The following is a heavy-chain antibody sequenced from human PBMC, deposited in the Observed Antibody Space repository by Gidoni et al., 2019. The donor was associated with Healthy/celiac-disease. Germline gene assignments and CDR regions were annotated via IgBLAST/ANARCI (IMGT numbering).Heavy chain of an antibody. D-gene: IGHD2-2*01. CDR3: AKNADGHVVVVPGYYYYGMDV. V-gene: IGHV3-23*01. Sequence: EVQLLESGGGWVQTGGSLSLSSAAGGLPFRCYTMHRVRQAPGKGLEWVSAISGSGGSTFYADSVKGRFTISRDNSKNTLYLQMNSLRAEDTAVYYCAKNADGHVVVVPGYYYYGMDVWGQGTTVTVSS. CDR1: GLPFRCYT. J-gene: IGHJ6*02. CDR2: ISGSGGST.